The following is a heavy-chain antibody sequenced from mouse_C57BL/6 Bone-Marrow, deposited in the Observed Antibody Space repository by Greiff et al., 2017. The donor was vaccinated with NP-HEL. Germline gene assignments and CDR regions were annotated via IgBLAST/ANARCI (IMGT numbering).Heavy chain of an antibody. Sequence: VQLQQSGAELVRPGASVKLSCKASGYTFTDYYINWVKQRPGQGLEWIARIYPGSGNTYYNEKFKGKATLTAEKSSSTAYMQLSSLTSEDSAVYFCARRGPSMDYWGQGTSVTVSS. CDR3: ARRGPSMDY. CDR2: IYPGSGNT. J-gene: IGHJ4*01. CDR1: GYTFTDYY. V-gene: IGHV1-76*01. D-gene: IGHD3-3*01.